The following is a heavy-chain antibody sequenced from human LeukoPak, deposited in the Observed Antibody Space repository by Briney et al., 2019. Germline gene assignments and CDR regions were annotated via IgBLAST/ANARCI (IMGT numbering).Heavy chain of an antibody. J-gene: IGHJ4*02. CDR2: IYSGGST. CDR1: GFTVSSNY. CDR3: ARGHHNWNAGGYFDY. D-gene: IGHD1-20*01. V-gene: IGHV3-53*01. Sequence: GGSLRLSCAASGFTVSSNYMSWVRQAPGKGLEWVSVIYSGGSTYYADSVKGRFTISRDNSKNTLYLQMNSLRAEDTAVYYCARGHHNWNAGGYFDYWGQGTLVTVSS.